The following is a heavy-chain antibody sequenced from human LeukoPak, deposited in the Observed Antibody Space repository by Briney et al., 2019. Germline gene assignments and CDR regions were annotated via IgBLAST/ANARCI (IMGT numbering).Heavy chain of an antibody. D-gene: IGHD3-10*01. CDR1: VFSLSDHH. Sequence: AGGSLRLSCAASVFSLSDHHVNWVRQAPGKGLEWIGRSRNKGNAYSTVYAASVNGRFTISRDEPENSLYLQMNSLRTDDTAVYYCAKDKTGKFDLDYWGQGTLVTVSS. CDR2: SRNKGNAYST. J-gene: IGHJ4*02. V-gene: IGHV3-72*01. CDR3: AKDKTGKFDLDY.